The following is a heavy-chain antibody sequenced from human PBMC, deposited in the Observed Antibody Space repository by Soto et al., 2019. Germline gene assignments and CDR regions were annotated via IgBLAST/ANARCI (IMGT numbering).Heavy chain of an antibody. Sequence: SETLSLTXAVSGGSISSGGYSWSWIRQPPGKGLEWIGYIYHSGSTYYNPSLKSRVTISVDRSKNQFSLKLSSVTAADTAVYYCARAITKESNTYYDFWSGYPYYYYYGMDVWGQGTTVTVSS. CDR1: GGSISSGGYS. D-gene: IGHD3-3*01. CDR3: ARAITKESNTYYDFWSGYPYYYYYGMDV. J-gene: IGHJ6*02. V-gene: IGHV4-30-2*01. CDR2: IYHSGST.